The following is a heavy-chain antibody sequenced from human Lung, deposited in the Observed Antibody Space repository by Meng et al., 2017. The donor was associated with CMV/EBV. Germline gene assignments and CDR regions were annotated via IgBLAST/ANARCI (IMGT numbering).Heavy chain of an antibody. CDR1: GYTFSDYG. CDR2: INSYSGHT. CDR3: ARVYCSGGSCYSPFDY. D-gene: IGHD2-15*01. J-gene: IGHJ4*02. V-gene: IGHV1-18*01. Sequence: ASVXVSXKASGYTFSDYGIGWVRQAPGQGLEWMGWINSYSGHTNYAQKLQGRVTMTTDTSTSSAYMELRSLRSDDTAVYYCARVYCSGGSCYSPFDYWVQRTXVTVSS.